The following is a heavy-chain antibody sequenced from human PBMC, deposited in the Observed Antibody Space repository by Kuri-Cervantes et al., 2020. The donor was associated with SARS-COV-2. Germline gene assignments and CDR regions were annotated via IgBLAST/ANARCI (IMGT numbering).Heavy chain of an antibody. V-gene: IGHV3-74*01. Sequence: GGSLRLSCAASGFTFSSYWMHWVRQAPGEGLVWVSRINSDGSSTSYADSVRGRFTISRDNAKNTLYRQMNSLRAEDTAVYYCARDPPRRSMDVWGQGTTVTVSS. CDR2: INSDGSST. J-gene: IGHJ6*02. CDR3: ARDPPRRSMDV. CDR1: GFTFSSYW.